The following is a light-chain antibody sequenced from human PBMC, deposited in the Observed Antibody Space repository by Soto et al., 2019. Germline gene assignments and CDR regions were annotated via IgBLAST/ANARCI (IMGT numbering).Light chain of an antibody. CDR1: QSVNKAY. CDR2: GAS. J-gene: IGKJ1*01. Sequence: EIVLTQSPATLVLSPGDRATLSCRSSQSVNKAYLVWYQVKPGQAPRRLIYGASSRATGIPDRFSGRVFGTDCTLTISRLETEDGAVYDCQHSGDFRWTFGQGTKVDI. V-gene: IGKV3-20*01. CDR3: QHSGDFRWT.